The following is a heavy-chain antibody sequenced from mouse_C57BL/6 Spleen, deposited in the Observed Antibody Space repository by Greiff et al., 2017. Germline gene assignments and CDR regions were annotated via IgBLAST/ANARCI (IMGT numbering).Heavy chain of an antibody. CDR1: GFSLTSYG. Sequence: QVQLKESGPGLVQPSQSLSITCTVSGFSLTSYGVHWVRQSPGKGLEWLGVIWSGGSTDYNAAFISRLSISKDNSKSQVFFKMNSLQADDTAIYYWARALYDYDEGVDYFDYWGQGTPLTVSS. CDR3: ARALYDYDEGVDYFDY. J-gene: IGHJ2*01. V-gene: IGHV2-2*01. CDR2: IWSGGST. D-gene: IGHD2-4*01.